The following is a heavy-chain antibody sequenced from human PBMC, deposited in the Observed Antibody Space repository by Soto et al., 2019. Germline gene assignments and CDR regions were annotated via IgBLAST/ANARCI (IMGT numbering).Heavy chain of an antibody. Sequence: ASVKLCCEASGYTFTSYYMHWVRQAPGQGLEWMGIINPSGGSTSNAQKFQGRVTMTRDTSTSTVYMELSSLRSEDTAVYYCARDRVRSPYYDILTGYSTGGYYYGMDVWGQGTTVTVSS. CDR1: GYTFTSYY. CDR2: INPSGGST. V-gene: IGHV1-46*03. D-gene: IGHD3-9*01. CDR3: ARDRVRSPYYDILTGYSTGGYYYGMDV. J-gene: IGHJ6*02.